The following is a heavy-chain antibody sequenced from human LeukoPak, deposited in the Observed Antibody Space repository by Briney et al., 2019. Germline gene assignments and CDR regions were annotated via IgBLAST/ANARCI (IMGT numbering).Heavy chain of an antibody. D-gene: IGHD3-22*01. CDR1: GFTFSSYW. J-gene: IGHJ4*02. CDR3: ARDLYYDSSGYTGGY. V-gene: IGHV3-74*01. Sequence: GGSLRLSCAASGFTFSSYWMHWVRQAPGKGLVWVSRINSDGSSTSYADSVKGRFTISRDNAKNTLNLQMNSLRAEDTAVHYCARDLYYDSSGYTGGYWGQGTLVTVSS. CDR2: INSDGSST.